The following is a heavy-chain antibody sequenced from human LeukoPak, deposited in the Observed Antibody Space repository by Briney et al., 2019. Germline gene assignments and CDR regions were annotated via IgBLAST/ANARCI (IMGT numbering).Heavy chain of an antibody. D-gene: IGHD3-10*01. Sequence: GGSLRLSCTTSGFNFRAYWMGWVRQTPGKGLEWVSSISSSSSYIYYADSVKGRFTISRDNAKNSLYLQMNSLRAEDTAVYYCASHITVVRGVIDSDYWGQGTLVTVSS. CDR2: ISSSSSYI. CDR1: GFNFRAYW. CDR3: ASHITVVRGVIDSDY. V-gene: IGHV3-21*01. J-gene: IGHJ4*02.